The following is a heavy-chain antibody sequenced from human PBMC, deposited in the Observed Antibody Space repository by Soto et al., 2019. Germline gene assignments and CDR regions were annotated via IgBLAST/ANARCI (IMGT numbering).Heavy chain of an antibody. Sequence: EVQLLESGGGLVQPGGSLRLSCAASGFTFSTYAMSWVRQAPGKGLEWVSTISGSGGSTHYADSVKGRFTISRDNSKNTRYLQMNSLRAEDTAVYYCAKVYGGNSAHTYTIDPWGQGTLVTVSS. D-gene: IGHD2-21*02. V-gene: IGHV3-23*01. J-gene: IGHJ5*02. CDR2: ISGSGGST. CDR1: GFTFSTYA. CDR3: AKVYGGNSAHTYTIDP.